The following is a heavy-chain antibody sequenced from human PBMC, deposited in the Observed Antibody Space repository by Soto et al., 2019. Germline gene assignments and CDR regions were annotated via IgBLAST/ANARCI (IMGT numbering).Heavy chain of an antibody. Sequence: QIQLVQSGAEVKKPGASVKVSCKASGYIFTSHGISWVRQAPGQGLEWMGWISTYNGNPNYAQKLQGRVTMTTNTSTTTAVLEVRSRTSADTAVYYCARGRTRALDYWGQGTPVIVSS. D-gene: IGHD1-7*01. CDR1: GYIFTSHG. J-gene: IGHJ4*02. CDR3: ARGRTRALDY. CDR2: ISTYNGNP. V-gene: IGHV1-18*01.